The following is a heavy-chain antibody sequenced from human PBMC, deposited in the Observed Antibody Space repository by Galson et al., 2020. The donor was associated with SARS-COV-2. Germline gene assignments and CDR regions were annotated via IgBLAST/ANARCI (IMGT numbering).Heavy chain of an antibody. Sequence: GGSLRLSCAASGFTFSSYGMHWVRQAPGKGLEWVAVIWYDGSNKYYADSVKGRFTISRDNSKNTLYLQMNSLRAEDTAVYYCAKHYYDSSGYYGFVDYWGQGTLVTVSS. CDR1: GFTFSSYG. CDR2: IWYDGSNK. J-gene: IGHJ4*02. D-gene: IGHD3-22*01. CDR3: AKHYYDSSGYYGFVDY. V-gene: IGHV3-33*06.